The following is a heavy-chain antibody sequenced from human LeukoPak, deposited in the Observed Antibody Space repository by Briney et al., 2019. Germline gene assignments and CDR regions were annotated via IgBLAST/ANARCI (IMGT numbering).Heavy chain of an antibody. CDR1: GFTFSSYA. CDR3: AKDLGDTSGYYYFDY. J-gene: IGHJ4*02. Sequence: GGSLRLSCAASGFTFSSYAMSWVRQAPGKGLEWVSAISGSGSSTHYADSVKGRFTISRDNSKNTLYLQMNSLRAEDTAVYYCAKDLGDTSGYYYFDYWGQGTLVTVSS. D-gene: IGHD3-22*01. CDR2: ISGSGSST. V-gene: IGHV3-23*01.